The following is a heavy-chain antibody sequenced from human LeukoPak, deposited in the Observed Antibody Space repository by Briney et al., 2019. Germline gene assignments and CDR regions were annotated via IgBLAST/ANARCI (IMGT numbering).Heavy chain of an antibody. Sequence: GGSLRLSCAASGFTFSSYSMNWVRQAPGKGLEWVSYISSSSSTIYYADSVKGRFTISRDNAKNSLYLQINSLRAEDTAVYYCARGGSGYRDAFDIWGQGTMVTVSS. CDR1: GFTFSSYS. V-gene: IGHV3-48*01. J-gene: IGHJ3*02. CDR3: ARGGSGYRDAFDI. CDR2: ISSSSSTI. D-gene: IGHD5-12*01.